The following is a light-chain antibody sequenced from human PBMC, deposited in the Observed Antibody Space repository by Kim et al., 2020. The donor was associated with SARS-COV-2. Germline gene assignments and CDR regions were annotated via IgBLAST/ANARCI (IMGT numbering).Light chain of an antibody. CDR1: QDINNY. Sequence: ASVGDRVTITCRASQDINNYVAWYQQTPGKVPKLLIYGASALQSGVPSRFSGSATGTDFTLTITSLQPEDVATYFCQKYDSAPRTFGGGTKVDIK. V-gene: IGKV1-27*01. CDR3: QKYDSAPRT. CDR2: GAS. J-gene: IGKJ4*01.